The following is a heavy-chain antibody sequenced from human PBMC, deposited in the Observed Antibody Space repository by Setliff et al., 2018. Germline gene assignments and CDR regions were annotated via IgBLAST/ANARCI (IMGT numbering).Heavy chain of an antibody. CDR3: ARGKTFFGAFIRAFDI. V-gene: IGHV4-34*01. J-gene: IGHJ3*02. Sequence: SETLSLTCAVDGGSFSTYYWIWIRQPPGKGLEWIGEINHSGSTNYNPSLKSRVTISIDTSKNQFSLTLSSVTAADTAVYHCARGKTFFGAFIRAFDIWGQGRMVTVSS. D-gene: IGHD3-3*01. CDR1: GGSFSTYY. CDR2: INHSGST.